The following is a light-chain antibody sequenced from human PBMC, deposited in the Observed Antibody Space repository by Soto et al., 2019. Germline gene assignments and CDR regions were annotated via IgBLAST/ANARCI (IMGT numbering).Light chain of an antibody. CDR2: LSSDGSH. V-gene: IGLV4-69*01. CDR1: SGHSTYA. CDR3: QTWVTGIHTVV. Sequence: LVLTQSPSASASLGASVKLTCTLSSGHSTYAIAWHQQQPEKGPRYLMKLSSDGSHSKGDGIPDRFSGSSSGAERYLTISSLQSEDEADYYCQTWVTGIHTVVFGGGTQLTVL. J-gene: IGLJ2*01.